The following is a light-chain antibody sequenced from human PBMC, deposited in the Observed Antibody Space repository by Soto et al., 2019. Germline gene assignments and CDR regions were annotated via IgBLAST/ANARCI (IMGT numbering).Light chain of an antibody. Sequence: IQMTQSPSVLCASVGDRGTISCHASQYISNYLHWYQHKPGKAPKILVYDASNLETGVPSRFSGSGSGTDFTFTIRRLQTEDIATYYCQQYDNFPREINLGTGKRLEIK. V-gene: IGKV1-33*01. CDR1: QYISNY. CDR3: QQYDNFPREIN. CDR2: DAS. J-gene: IGKJ5*01.